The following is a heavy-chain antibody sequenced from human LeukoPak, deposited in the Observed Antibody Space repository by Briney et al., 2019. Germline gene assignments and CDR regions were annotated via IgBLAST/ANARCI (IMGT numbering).Heavy chain of an antibody. CDR2: MNPNSGNT. D-gene: IGHD3-22*01. V-gene: IGHV1-8*01. CDR1: GYTFTSYD. Sequence: ASVKVSCKASGYTFTSYDINWVRQATGQGLEWMGWMNPNSGNTGYAQKFQGRVTMTRNTSISTAYMELRSLRSDDTAVYYCARDQATSYYDSSGYYPGDYWGQGTLVTVSS. CDR3: ARDQATSYYDSSGYYPGDY. J-gene: IGHJ4*02.